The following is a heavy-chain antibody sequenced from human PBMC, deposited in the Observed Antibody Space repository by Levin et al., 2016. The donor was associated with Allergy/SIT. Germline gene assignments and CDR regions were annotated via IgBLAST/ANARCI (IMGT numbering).Heavy chain of an antibody. CDR2: INHSGST. D-gene: IGHD6-13*01. CDR3: ASRHRKTGSSWYGDY. Sequence: WIRQPPGKGLEWIGEINHSGSTNYNPSLKSRVTISVDTSKNQFSLKLSSVTAADTAVYYCASRHRKTGSSWYGDYWGQGTLVTVSS. V-gene: IGHV4-34*01. J-gene: IGHJ4*02.